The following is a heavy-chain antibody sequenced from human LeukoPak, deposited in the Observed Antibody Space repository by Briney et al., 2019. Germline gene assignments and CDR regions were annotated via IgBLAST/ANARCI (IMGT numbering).Heavy chain of an antibody. Sequence: GGSLRLSCAASGFTFSSSGMNWVRQAPGKGLEWLSYISSSSSTIYYADSVKGRFTISRDNAKNSLYLQMNSLRDEDTAVYYCARVRYGDYGPFDYWGQGALVTVSS. CDR2: ISSSSSTI. CDR3: ARVRYGDYGPFDY. J-gene: IGHJ4*02. D-gene: IGHD4-17*01. V-gene: IGHV3-48*02. CDR1: GFTFSSSG.